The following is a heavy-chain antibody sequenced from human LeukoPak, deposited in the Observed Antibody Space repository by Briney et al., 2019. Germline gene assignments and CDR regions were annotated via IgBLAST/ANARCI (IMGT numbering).Heavy chain of an antibody. J-gene: IGHJ4*02. V-gene: IGHV1-18*04. CDR1: GYTFTSNG. CDR2: ISGYNGNT. CDR3: VRDTLWFGELLRGFDY. Sequence: ASVTVSCKASGYTFTSNGISWVRQAPGQGLEWMGWISGYNGNTNYAQKLQGRVTMTTDTSTSTAYMELRSLRSDDTAVYYCVRDTLWFGELLRGFDYWGQGTLVTVSS. D-gene: IGHD3-10*01.